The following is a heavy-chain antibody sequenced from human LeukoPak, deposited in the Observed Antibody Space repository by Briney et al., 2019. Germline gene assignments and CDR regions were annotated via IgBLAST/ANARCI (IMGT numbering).Heavy chain of an antibody. V-gene: IGHV3-33*01. D-gene: IGHD6-19*01. J-gene: IGHJ4*02. CDR1: GFTFNSYG. CDR3: ARDPGVRWLVGFDY. CDR2: IWYDGSNK. Sequence: SGGSLRLSCAASGFTFNSYGMNWGRQAPGKGLEWVAVIWYDGSNKYYADSVKGRFTISRDNSENTLYLQMDSLRAEDTAVYYCARDPGVRWLVGFDYWGQGTLVTVSS.